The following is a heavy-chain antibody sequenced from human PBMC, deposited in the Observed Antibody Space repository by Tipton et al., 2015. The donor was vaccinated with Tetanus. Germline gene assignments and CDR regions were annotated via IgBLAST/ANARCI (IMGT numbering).Heavy chain of an antibody. CDR3: AREADCSGGSFFSGGFGY. J-gene: IGHJ4*02. Sequence: SLRLSCAASGFIFSSYGIHWVRQAPGKGLEWVAVSWYDGTDQYYADSVKGRFTLSRDNSKNTLYLQMNSLRDEDTALYYCAREADCSGGSFFSGGFGYWGQGTQVAVSS. CDR2: SWYDGTDQ. D-gene: IGHD2-15*01. V-gene: IGHV3-33*01. CDR1: GFIFSSYG.